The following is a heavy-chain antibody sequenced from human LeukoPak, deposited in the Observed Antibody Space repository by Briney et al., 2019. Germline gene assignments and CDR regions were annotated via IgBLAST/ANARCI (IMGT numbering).Heavy chain of an antibody. CDR3: ARGVLYYDFWSGHYPSSDYYYYYGMDV. CDR1: GGSFSGYY. D-gene: IGHD3-3*01. Sequence: SETLSLTCAVYGGSFSGYYWSWIRQPPGKGLEWIGEINHSGSTNYNPSLKSRVSISVDTSKNQFSLKLSSVTAADTAVYYCARGVLYYDFWSGHYPSSDYYYYYGMDVWGQGTTVTVSS. CDR2: INHSGST. V-gene: IGHV4-34*01. J-gene: IGHJ6*02.